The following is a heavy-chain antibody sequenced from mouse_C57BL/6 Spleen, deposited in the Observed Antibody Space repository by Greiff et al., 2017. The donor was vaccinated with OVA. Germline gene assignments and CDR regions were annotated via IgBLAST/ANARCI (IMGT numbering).Heavy chain of an antibody. D-gene: IGHD2-4*01. J-gene: IGHJ2*01. CDR1: GYTFTSYW. CDR3: ARVGYDYDRFDD. V-gene: IGHV1-55*01. Sequence: QVQLQQPGAELVKPGASVKMSCKASGYTFTSYWITWVKQRPGQGLEWIGDIYPGSGSTNYNEKFKSKATLTVDTSSSTAYMQLSSLTSEDSAVYYCARVGYDYDRFDDWGQGTTLTVSS. CDR2: IYPGSGST.